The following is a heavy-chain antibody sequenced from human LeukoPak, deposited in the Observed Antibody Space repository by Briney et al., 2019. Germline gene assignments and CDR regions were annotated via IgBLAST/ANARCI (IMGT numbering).Heavy chain of an antibody. CDR2: INHSGSA. D-gene: IGHD3-16*02. CDR1: GGSFSGYY. J-gene: IGHJ4*02. Sequence: SETLSLTCAVYGGSFSGYYWSWIRQPPGKGLEWIGEINHSGSANYNPSLKSRVTISVDTSKNQFSLKLSSVTAADTAVYYCAIGRGFYDYVWGSYRFSKTNFDYWGQGTLVTVSS. V-gene: IGHV4-34*01. CDR3: AIGRGFYDYVWGSYRFSKTNFDY.